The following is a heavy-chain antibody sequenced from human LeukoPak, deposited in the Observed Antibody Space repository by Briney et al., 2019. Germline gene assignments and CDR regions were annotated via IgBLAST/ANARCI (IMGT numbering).Heavy chain of an antibody. CDR2: INDDGSST. V-gene: IGHV3-74*01. Sequence: GGSLRLSCAASGFTFKLYWMHWVRQAPGKGPVWVSRINDDGSSTSYADSVKGRFTISRDDAKNTLYLQMNSLRAEDTAVYYCARALNTELDYGDYDAGDYYYYYGMDVWGQGTTVTVSS. CDR1: GFTFKLYW. CDR3: ARALNTELDYGDYDAGDYYYYYGMDV. J-gene: IGHJ6*02. D-gene: IGHD4-17*01.